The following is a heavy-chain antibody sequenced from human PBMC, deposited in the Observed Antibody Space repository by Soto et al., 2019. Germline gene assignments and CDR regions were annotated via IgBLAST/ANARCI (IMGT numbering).Heavy chain of an antibody. CDR1: GGSISSYY. CDR2: IYYSGST. CDR3: ARGGCLPGTTYYYHGMDV. J-gene: IGHJ6*02. Sequence: QVQLQESGPGLVKPSETLSLTCTVSGGSISSYYWSWIRQPPGKGLEWIGYIYYSGSTNYNPSLRSRVTISVDTSKNQFSLELSSVTAADTAVYYCARGGCLPGTTYYYHGMDVWGQGTTVTVSS. D-gene: IGHD1-7*01. V-gene: IGHV4-59*01.